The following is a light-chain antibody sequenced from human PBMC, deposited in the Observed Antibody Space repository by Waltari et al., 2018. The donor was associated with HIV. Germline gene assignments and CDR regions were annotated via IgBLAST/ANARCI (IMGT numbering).Light chain of an antibody. Sequence: QSVLTQPPSASGTPGQRVTISCSGSSPNIGSYYVYWYQQLPGTAPKLLIYRNNQRPSGVPDRFSGSKSGTSASLAINGLRSEDEADYYCAAWTDSLTAVVFGGGTKLSVL. CDR1: SPNIGSYY. CDR3: AAWTDSLTAVV. J-gene: IGLJ2*01. CDR2: RNN. V-gene: IGLV1-47*01.